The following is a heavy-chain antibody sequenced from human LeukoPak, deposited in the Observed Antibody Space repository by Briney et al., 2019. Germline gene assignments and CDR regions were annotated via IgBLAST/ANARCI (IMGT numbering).Heavy chain of an antibody. J-gene: IGHJ4*02. Sequence: ASVKVSCKASGYTFTGYYMHWVRQAPGRGLEWMGWINPNSGGTNYAQKFQGRVTMTRDTSISTAYMELSRLRSDDTAVYYCARDAHLDWELPTGYWGQGTLVTVSS. D-gene: IGHD1-26*01. CDR1: GYTFTGYY. V-gene: IGHV1-2*02. CDR3: ARDAHLDWELPTGY. CDR2: INPNSGGT.